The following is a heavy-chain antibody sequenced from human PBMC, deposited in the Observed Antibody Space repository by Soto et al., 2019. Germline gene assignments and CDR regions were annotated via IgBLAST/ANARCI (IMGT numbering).Heavy chain of an antibody. CDR1: GGSISSGDYY. CDR3: ARAEITIFGYTPFDY. V-gene: IGHV4-30-4*01. Sequence: PSETLFLTCTVSGGSISSGDYYWSWIRQPPGKGLEWIGYIYYSGSTYYNPSLKSRVTISVDTTKNQFSRKLSSVTAADTAVYYCARAEITIFGYTPFDYWGQGTLVTVSS. D-gene: IGHD3-3*01. CDR2: IYYSGST. J-gene: IGHJ4*02.